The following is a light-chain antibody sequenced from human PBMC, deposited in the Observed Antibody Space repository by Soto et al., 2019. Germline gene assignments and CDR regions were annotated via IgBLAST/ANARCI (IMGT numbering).Light chain of an antibody. J-gene: IGKJ3*01. V-gene: IGKV3-20*01. CDR1: ERISSNF. Sequence: VLTQSPDTLSLSPGERATLSCRASERISSNFLAWYQQRPGQAPRLLIYGASTRASGIPDRFSGSGSGTDLAITISRLETEDFAVFYCQQYGTAPFTFGPGTTVEIK. CDR2: GAS. CDR3: QQYGTAPFT.